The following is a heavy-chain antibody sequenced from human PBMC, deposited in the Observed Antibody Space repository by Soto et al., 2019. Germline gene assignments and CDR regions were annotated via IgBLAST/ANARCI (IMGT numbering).Heavy chain of an antibody. Sequence: QVQLVQSGAGVKKPESSVKVSCKAPGGTFSTYAISWVRQAPGQGLEWMGGIIPMFGTANYAQRFQDRVTXTXXESTNTVYMELSSLRSEDTAVYFCASGIQLWLRRINNGYSGWGQGTLVTVSS. V-gene: IGHV1-69*05. CDR2: IIPMFGTA. D-gene: IGHD5-18*01. CDR1: GGTFSTYA. CDR3: ASGIQLWLRRINNGYSG. J-gene: IGHJ4*02.